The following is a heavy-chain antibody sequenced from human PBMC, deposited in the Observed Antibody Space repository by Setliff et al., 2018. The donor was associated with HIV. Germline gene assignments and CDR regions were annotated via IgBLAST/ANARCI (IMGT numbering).Heavy chain of an antibody. CDR2: ISIGSGGAI. J-gene: IGHJ6*02. D-gene: IGHD3-3*01. CDR3: ARDYLYYNLYDGSPVYGMDV. CDR1: GFTFRNYK. V-gene: IGHV3-48*03. Sequence: GGSLRLSCAASGFTFRNYKFNWVRQAPGRGLEWVSSISIGSGGAIDYADSVQGRFTISRDNSKNSLYLQMNSLRVEDTAVYYCARDYLYYNLYDGSPVYGMDVWGQGTTVTVSS.